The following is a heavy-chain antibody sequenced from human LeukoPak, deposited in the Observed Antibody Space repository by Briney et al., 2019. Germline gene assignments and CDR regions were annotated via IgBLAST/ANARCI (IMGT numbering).Heavy chain of an antibody. D-gene: IGHD6-13*01. V-gene: IGHV1-2*02. J-gene: IGHJ6*03. CDR1: GYTFTGYY. Sequence: ASVKVSCKASGYTFTGYYMHWVRQAPGQGLEWMGWINPNSGGTNYAQKFRGRVTMTRDTSISTAYMELSRLRSDDTAVYYCARSKYSSSWSTPYYMDVWGKGTTVTVSS. CDR3: ARSKYSSSWSTPYYMDV. CDR2: INPNSGGT.